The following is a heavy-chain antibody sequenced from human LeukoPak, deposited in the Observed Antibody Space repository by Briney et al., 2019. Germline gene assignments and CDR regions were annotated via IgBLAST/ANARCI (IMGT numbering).Heavy chain of an antibody. V-gene: IGHV1-69*05. Sequence: SVKVSCKASGGTFTSYSVSWVRQAPGHGLEWMGGIVPIFGTTNYAEKFKGRVTMTTDESTTIVYMGLSSLRSEDTAVYYCARVTGYSNWFDPWGQGTLVTVSS. D-gene: IGHD4-11*01. CDR2: IVPIFGTT. J-gene: IGHJ5*02. CDR3: ARVTGYSNWFDP. CDR1: GGTFTSYS.